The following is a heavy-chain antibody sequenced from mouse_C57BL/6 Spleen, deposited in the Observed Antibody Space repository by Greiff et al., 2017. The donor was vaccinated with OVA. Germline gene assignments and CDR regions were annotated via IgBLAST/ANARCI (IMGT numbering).Heavy chain of an antibody. J-gene: IGHJ2*01. CDR3: ARHGSSGFDY. D-gene: IGHD1-1*01. V-gene: IGHV1-63*01. CDR2: IYPGGGYT. CDR1: GYTFTNYW. Sequence: QVQLQQSGAELVRPGTSVKMSCKASGYTFTNYWIGWAKQRPGHGLEWIGDIYPGGGYTNYNEKFKGKATLTADKSSSAAYMQFSSLTSEDSAIYYCARHGSSGFDYWGQGTTLTVSS.